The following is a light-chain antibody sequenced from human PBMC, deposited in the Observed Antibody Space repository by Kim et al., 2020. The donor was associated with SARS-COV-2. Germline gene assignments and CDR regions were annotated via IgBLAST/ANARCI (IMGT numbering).Light chain of an antibody. CDR2: DNS. V-gene: IGLV1-51*01. CDR3: GTWDSSLSAGV. Sequence: QSVLTQPPSVSAAPGQKATISCSGSSSNIGNNYVSWYQQLPGTAPKLLIYDNSKRPSGIPDRFSGSKSGTSATLDISGLQTGDEADYYCGTWDSSLSAGVFGGGTQLTVL. J-gene: IGLJ3*02. CDR1: SSNIGNNY.